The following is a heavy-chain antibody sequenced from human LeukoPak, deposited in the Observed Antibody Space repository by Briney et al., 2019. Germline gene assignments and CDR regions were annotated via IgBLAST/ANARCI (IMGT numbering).Heavy chain of an antibody. CDR3: ASDPPYTSSSAW. Sequence: SVKVSCKASGFTFTSTAVQWVRQARGQRLEWIGWILVGSGNTNYAQMFQERVTLTWDVSTSTAYIVLSSLRSEDTAIYYCASDPPYTSSSAWWGQGTLVTVSS. V-gene: IGHV1-58*01. D-gene: IGHD2-2*01. CDR2: ILVGSGNT. J-gene: IGHJ4*02. CDR1: GFTFTSTA.